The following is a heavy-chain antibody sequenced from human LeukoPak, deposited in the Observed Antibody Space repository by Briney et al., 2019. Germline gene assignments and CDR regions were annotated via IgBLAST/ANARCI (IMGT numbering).Heavy chain of an antibody. CDR3: AKPARSYYYGSGTYDAFDI. V-gene: IGHV1-69*16. CDR2: IIPILGTT. J-gene: IGHJ3*02. D-gene: IGHD3-10*01. CDR1: GGPISGYS. Sequence: SVKVSCKATGGPISGYSITWVRQAPGQGLEWMGGIIPILGTTKYAQGFQGRVTITTDESTYTVYMELSSLISEDTAVYYCAKPARSYYYGSGTYDAFDIWGQGIMVTVSS.